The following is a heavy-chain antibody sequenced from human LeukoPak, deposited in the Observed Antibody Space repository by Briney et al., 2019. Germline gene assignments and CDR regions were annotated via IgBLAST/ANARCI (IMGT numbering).Heavy chain of an antibody. D-gene: IGHD2-21*01. CDR2: FYTSGTP. Sequence: SETMSLTCTVSGGSISRGSYFWSWIRQPAGKGLEWIGRFYTSGTPNYNPSLKSRVTISVDTSRNQFSLKLSSVTAADTAVYYCARGGIPDYWGQGILVTVSS. CDR3: ARGGIPDY. J-gene: IGHJ4*02. CDR1: GGSISRGSYF. V-gene: IGHV4-61*02.